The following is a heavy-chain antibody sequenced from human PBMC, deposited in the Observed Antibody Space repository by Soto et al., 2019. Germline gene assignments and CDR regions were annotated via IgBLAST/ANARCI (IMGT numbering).Heavy chain of an antibody. CDR1: GYTFTSYG. D-gene: IGHD6-13*01. V-gene: IGHV1-3*01. Sequence: ASVKVSCKASGYTFTSYGIHWLRQAPGQRLEWMGWINAANGDTKYSPKFQGRVTITRDTSASTAYMELSSLRSEDTAVYYCVRRHVSATGIDWFDPWGQGTPVTVSS. CDR3: VRRHVSATGIDWFDP. J-gene: IGHJ5*02. CDR2: INAANGDT.